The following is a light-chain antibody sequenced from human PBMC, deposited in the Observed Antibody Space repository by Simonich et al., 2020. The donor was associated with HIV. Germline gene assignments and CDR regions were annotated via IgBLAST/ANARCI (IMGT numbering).Light chain of an antibody. CDR2: GAS. CDR1: RTVSRN. Sequence: EIVITQSPATLPVAPGERATLSCRASRTVSRNLAWYQQKPGQTPWLLTYGASTRATGSPARFSGSGSGTEFTLPISSMQTEDFVVYYCQQYHNWPPYTFGQGTKVEIK. V-gene: IGKV3-15*01. CDR3: QQYHNWPPYT. J-gene: IGKJ2*01.